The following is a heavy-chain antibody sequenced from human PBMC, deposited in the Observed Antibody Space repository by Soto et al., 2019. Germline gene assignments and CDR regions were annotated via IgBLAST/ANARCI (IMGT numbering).Heavy chain of an antibody. Sequence: SETLSLTCTVSRGSVSSGSYQWTWIRQPPGKGLEWIGYIHVSGSTNDNPSLKGRVTMSIDTSKNQFSLKLSSVTAADTAVYYCARDVHGMDVWGQGTEVTVSS. CDR3: ARDVHGMDV. J-gene: IGHJ6*02. CDR2: IHVSGST. V-gene: IGHV4-61*01. CDR1: RGSVSSGSYQ.